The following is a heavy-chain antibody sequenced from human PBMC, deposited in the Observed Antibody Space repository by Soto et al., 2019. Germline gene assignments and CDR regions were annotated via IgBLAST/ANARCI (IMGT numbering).Heavy chain of an antibody. V-gene: IGHV3-23*01. D-gene: IGHD6-19*01. Sequence: GGSLRLSCAASGFTFNSYWMHWVRQVPGKGLEWVSAISGSDASTYYADSVKGRFTISRDNSKNTLYLQMNSLRAEDTAVYYCAKDQGFKWLVPFDYWGQGTLVTVSS. CDR3: AKDQGFKWLVPFDY. CDR1: GFTFNSYW. J-gene: IGHJ4*02. CDR2: ISGSDAST.